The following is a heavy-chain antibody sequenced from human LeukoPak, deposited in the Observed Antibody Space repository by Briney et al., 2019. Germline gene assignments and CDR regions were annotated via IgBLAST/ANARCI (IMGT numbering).Heavy chain of an antibody. CDR1: GGTFSSCA. D-gene: IGHD3-10*01. V-gene: IGHV1-69*13. Sequence: ASVKVSCKASGGTFSSCAISWVRQAPGQGLEWMGGIIPIFGTANYAQKFQGRVTITADESTSTAYMELSSLRSEDTAVYYCARDTNYYGSGSYQSFDYWGQGTLVTVSS. J-gene: IGHJ4*02. CDR3: ARDTNYYGSGSYQSFDY. CDR2: IIPIFGTA.